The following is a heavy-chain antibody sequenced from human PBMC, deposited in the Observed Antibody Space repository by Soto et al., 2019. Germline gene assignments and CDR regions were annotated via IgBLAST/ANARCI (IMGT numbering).Heavy chain of an antibody. V-gene: IGHV3-74*01. CDR3: VREPWGFSGSWYDY. CDR1: GARFSINDYG. CDR2: INHDGTNT. Sequence: PGCSLKVACAVCGARFSINDYGMHWVRQAPGKAMVWVSHINHDGTNTKYATSVKGRFTISRDNAKDTLYLQMDSVRVEDTAVYFCVREPWGFSGSWYDYWGQGTLVTVSS. D-gene: IGHD6-13*01. J-gene: IGHJ4*02.